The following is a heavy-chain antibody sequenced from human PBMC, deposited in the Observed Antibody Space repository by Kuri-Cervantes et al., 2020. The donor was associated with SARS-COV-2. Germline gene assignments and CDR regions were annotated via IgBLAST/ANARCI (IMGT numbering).Heavy chain of an antibody. V-gene: IGHV3-21*01. CDR1: GFTFSTYS. CDR2: ISSSSSQR. D-gene: IGHD6-19*01. CDR3: AFPISGWYGGAFDI. J-gene: IGHJ3*02. Sequence: GESLKISCAASGFTFSTYSMTWVRQAPGKGLEWVSSISSSSSQRYYVDSVKGRFTISRDNAKNSLYLQMNSLRAEDTAVYYCAFPISGWYGGAFDIWGQGTMVTVSS.